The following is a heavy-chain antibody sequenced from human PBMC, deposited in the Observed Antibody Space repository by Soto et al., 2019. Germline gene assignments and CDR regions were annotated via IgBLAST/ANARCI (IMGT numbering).Heavy chain of an antibody. Sequence: SETLSLTCTVSGGSISSYYWSWIRQPPGKGLEWIGYIYYSGSTNYNPSLKSRVTISVDTSKNQFSLKLSSVTAADTAVYYCARGDQPPYYFVYCGQGTLVTVSS. CDR3: ARGDQPPYYFVY. D-gene: IGHD2-2*01. CDR1: GGSISSYY. J-gene: IGHJ4*02. CDR2: IYYSGST. V-gene: IGHV4-59*08.